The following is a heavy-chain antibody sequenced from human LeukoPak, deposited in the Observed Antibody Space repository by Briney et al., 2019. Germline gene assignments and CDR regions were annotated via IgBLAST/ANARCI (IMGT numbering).Heavy chain of an antibody. V-gene: IGHV1-2*02. CDR3: ARGEGGDGYNWRDY. J-gene: IGHJ4*02. Sequence: ASVKVSCKTSGYSFTGYYMHWVRQAPGQGLEWMGWINPNSGGSNYAQKFQGRVTMTRDTSISTTYMELNRLTSDDTAVYYCARGEGGDGYNWRDYWGQGTLVTVSS. D-gene: IGHD5-24*01. CDR2: INPNSGGS. CDR1: GYSFTGYY.